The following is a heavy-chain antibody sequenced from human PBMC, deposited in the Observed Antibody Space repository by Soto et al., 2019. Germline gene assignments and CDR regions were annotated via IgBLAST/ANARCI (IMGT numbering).Heavy chain of an antibody. CDR3: ARDKAQRPDAFDI. CDR2: ISAYNGNT. V-gene: IGHV1-18*01. Sequence: ASVKVSCKASGYTFTCYGICWVRQAPGQGLEWMGWISAYNGNTNYAQKLQGRVTMTTDTSTSTAYMELRSLRSDDTAVYYCARDKAQRPDAFDISGQGTMVTVSS. D-gene: IGHD6-25*01. CDR1: GYTFTCYG. J-gene: IGHJ3*02.